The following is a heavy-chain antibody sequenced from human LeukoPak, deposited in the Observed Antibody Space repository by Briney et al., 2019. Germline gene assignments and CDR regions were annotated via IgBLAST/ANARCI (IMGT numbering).Heavy chain of an antibody. CDR1: GFTFSSYS. CDR2: ISSSSSYI. Sequence: PGGSLRLSCAASGFTFSSYSMNWVRQAPGKGLEWVSSISSSSSYIYYADSVKGRFTISRDNAKNSLYLQMNSLRAEGTAVYYCARGFGELFHDAFDIWGQGTMVTVSS. J-gene: IGHJ3*02. D-gene: IGHD3-10*01. V-gene: IGHV3-21*01. CDR3: ARGFGELFHDAFDI.